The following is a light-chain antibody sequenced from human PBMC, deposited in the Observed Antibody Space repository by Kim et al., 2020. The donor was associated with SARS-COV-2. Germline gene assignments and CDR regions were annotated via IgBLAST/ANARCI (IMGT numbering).Light chain of an antibody. CDR1: QNITTC. J-gene: IGKJ1*01. Sequence: ASVGYRVTITCRASQNITTCLAWDQQRPGKAPKVLIYDASKLQSGVPSRFSGSGSETEFTLTINGLQPDDFATYHCQQYKTYWTFGQGTKVDIK. CDR2: DAS. CDR3: QQYKTYWT. V-gene: IGKV1-5*01.